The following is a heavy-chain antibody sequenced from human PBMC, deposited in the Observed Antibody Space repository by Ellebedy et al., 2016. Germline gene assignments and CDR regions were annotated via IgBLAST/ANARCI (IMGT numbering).Heavy chain of an antibody. Sequence: SETLSLTCTVFGGSISSGGYYWSWIRQHPGKGLEWIGYIYYSGSTNYNPSLKSRVTISGHTSKNQFSLKLSSVTAADTAVYYCASEVAYCGGDCFTGYFDYWGQGTLVTVSS. CDR3: ASEVAYCGGDCFTGYFDY. V-gene: IGHV4-31*03. J-gene: IGHJ4*02. CDR2: IYYSGST. D-gene: IGHD2-21*02. CDR1: GGSISSGGYY.